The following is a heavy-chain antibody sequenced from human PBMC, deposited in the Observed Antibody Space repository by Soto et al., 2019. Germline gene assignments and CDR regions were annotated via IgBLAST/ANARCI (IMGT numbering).Heavy chain of an antibody. Sequence: GASVKVSCKASGYTFTSYGISWVRQAPGQGLEWMGWISAYNGNTNYAQKLQGRVTMTTDTSTSTAYMELRSLRSDDTAVYYCARXRGFWSGYSTDDDAFDIWGQGTMVTVSS. CDR3: ARXRGFWSGYSTDDDAFDI. D-gene: IGHD3-3*01. V-gene: IGHV1-18*01. J-gene: IGHJ3*02. CDR2: ISAYNGNT. CDR1: GYTFTSYG.